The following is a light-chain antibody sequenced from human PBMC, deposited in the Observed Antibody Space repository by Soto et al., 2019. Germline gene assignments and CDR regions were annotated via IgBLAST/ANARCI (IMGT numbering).Light chain of an antibody. CDR1: SSDVGDYNS. J-gene: IGLJ1*01. V-gene: IGLV2-11*01. Sequence: QSVLTQPRSVSGSPGRSVTVSCIGTSSDVGDYNSVSWYQQHPGKAPKLMIYDVSKRPSGVPDRFSGSKSGNTASLTISGLQAEDEADYYCCSYVGSYSYVFGIGTKVTVL. CDR2: DVS. CDR3: CSYVGSYSYV.